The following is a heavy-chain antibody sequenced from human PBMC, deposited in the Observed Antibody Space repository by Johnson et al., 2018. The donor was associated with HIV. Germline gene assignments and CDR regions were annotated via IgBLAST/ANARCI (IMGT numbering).Heavy chain of an antibody. CDR1: GFTFDDYV. Sequence: VQLVESGGGVVRPGGSLRLSCAASGFTFDDYVMRWVRQAPGKGLEWVSGIDWNGGSTYYADSVKGRFTISRDNSKNTLYLQMNSLRAEDTAVYYCARERDSGSYGDAFDIWGQGTMVTVSS. CDR2: IDWNGGST. J-gene: IGHJ3*02. V-gene: IGHV3-20*04. CDR3: ARERDSGSYGDAFDI. D-gene: IGHD1-26*01.